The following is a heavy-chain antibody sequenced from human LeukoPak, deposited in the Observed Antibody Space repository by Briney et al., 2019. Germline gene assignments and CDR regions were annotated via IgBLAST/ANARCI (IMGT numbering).Heavy chain of an antibody. CDR1: GFAVSSNY. Sequence: SGGSLRLSCAASGFAVSSNYMSWVRQAPGKGLEWVSIIYNGGNTYYADSVKGRFTVSRDNSKNTLYLQMNSLRAEDTAVYYCARDRVAAAGTFDYWGQGTLVTVSS. D-gene: IGHD6-13*01. V-gene: IGHV3-66*01. CDR2: IYNGGNT. J-gene: IGHJ4*02. CDR3: ARDRVAAAGTFDY.